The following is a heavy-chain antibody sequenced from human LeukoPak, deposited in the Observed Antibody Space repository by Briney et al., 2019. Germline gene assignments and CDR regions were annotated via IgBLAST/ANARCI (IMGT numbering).Heavy chain of an antibody. CDR1: GFTFSSYS. Sequence: GGSLRLSCAASGFTFSSYSMNWVRQAPGKGLEWVSSISSSSSYVYYADSVKGRFTISRNNAKNSLYLQMNSLRAEDTAVYYCARVGGNSAIDYWGQGTLVTVSS. J-gene: IGHJ4*02. D-gene: IGHD4-23*01. CDR2: ISSSSSYV. CDR3: ARVGGNSAIDY. V-gene: IGHV3-21*01.